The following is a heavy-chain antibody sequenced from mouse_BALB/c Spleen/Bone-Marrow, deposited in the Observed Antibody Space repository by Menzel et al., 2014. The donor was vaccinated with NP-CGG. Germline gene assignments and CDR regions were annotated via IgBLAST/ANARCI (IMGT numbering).Heavy chain of an antibody. CDR1: GDSITSGY. D-gene: IGHD2-14*01. Sequence: EVHLVESGPSLVKPSPTLSLTCSVTGDSITSGYWNWIRKFPGNKLEYMGYISYSGSTYYNPSLKSRISITLDKSKNQYYLQLNYVTSEAPATYYCARYRYDYAMDYWGQGTSVTVSS. CDR2: ISYSGST. V-gene: IGHV3-8*02. CDR3: ARYRYDYAMDY. J-gene: IGHJ4*01.